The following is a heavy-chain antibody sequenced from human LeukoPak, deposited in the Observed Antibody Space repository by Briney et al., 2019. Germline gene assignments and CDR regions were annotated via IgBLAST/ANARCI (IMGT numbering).Heavy chain of an antibody. CDR1: GFTFSDYY. CDR2: ISSSGSTI. Sequence: GGSLRLSCAASGFTFSDYYMSWIRQAPGKGLEWVSYISSSGSTIYYADSVKGRFTISRDNAKNSLYLQMNSLRAEDTAVYYCARVNSKWGLADYFDYWGQGTLVTVSS. CDR3: ARVNSKWGLADYFDY. J-gene: IGHJ4*02. D-gene: IGHD1-26*01. V-gene: IGHV3-11*01.